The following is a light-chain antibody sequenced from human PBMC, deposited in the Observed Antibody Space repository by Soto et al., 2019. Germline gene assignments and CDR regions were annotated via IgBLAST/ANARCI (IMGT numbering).Light chain of an antibody. CDR1: SSDVGGYTY. Sequence: QSALTQPASVSGSPGQSITISCAGTSSDVGGYTYVSWYQHHPGKAPKLMIYDVSNRPSGVSNRFSGSKSGNTASLTISGLQAEDEADYYCTSYTSSSTPYVFGGGTKLTVL. V-gene: IGLV2-14*03. CDR2: DVS. J-gene: IGLJ1*01. CDR3: TSYTSSSTPYV.